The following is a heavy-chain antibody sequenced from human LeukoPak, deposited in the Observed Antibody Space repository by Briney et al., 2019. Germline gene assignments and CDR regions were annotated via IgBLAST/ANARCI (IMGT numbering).Heavy chain of an antibody. Sequence: SETLSLTCPDCGGFFSGYYWSWIRQPPGKGLDWIGEINHSGSTNYNPSLKSRVTISVDTSKNQFSLKLSSVTAADTAVYYCARGTEIGSSSRGYYYYYTDVWGKGTTVTVSS. D-gene: IGHD6-6*01. V-gene: IGHV4-34*01. CDR2: INHSGST. J-gene: IGHJ6*03. CDR1: GGFFSGYY. CDR3: ARGTEIGSSSRGYYYYYTDV.